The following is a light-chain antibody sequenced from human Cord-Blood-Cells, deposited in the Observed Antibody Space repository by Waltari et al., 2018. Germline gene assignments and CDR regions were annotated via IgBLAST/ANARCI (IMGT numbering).Light chain of an antibody. V-gene: IGKV1-39*01. CDR1: QSISSY. CDR2: AAS. J-gene: IGKJ2*03. Sequence: DIQMTQSPSSLPASVGDRFTITCRASQSISSYLNWYQQKPGKAPKLLIYAASSLQSGVPSRFSGSGSGTDFTLAISSLQPEAFATYDCQQSYSTPDSFGQATKLEIK. CDR3: QQSYSTPDS.